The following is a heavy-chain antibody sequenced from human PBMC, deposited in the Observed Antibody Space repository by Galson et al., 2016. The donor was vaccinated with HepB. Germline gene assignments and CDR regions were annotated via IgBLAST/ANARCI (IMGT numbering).Heavy chain of an antibody. CDR2: IAYDGSNK. Sequence: SLRLSCAASGFAFDTYAMHWVRQAPGKGPEWVALIAYDGSNKYYRDSVKGRFSISRDNSKNTLYLQMNSLRPEDTAVYYCTRVRHWPSGFDYWGQGTRVTVSS. D-gene: IGHD1-1*01. V-gene: IGHV3-30*14. CDR3: TRVRHWPSGFDY. J-gene: IGHJ4*02. CDR1: GFAFDTYA.